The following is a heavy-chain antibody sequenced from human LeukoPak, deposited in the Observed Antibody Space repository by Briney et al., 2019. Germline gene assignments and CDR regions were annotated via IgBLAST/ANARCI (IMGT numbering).Heavy chain of an antibody. Sequence: PGGPLRLSCAASGFTFSSYAMSWVRQAPGKGLEWVSAISGSGGSTYYADSVKGRFTISRDNSKNTLYLQMNSLRAEDTAVYYCAKGGLRYCSSTSCRYFDYWGQGTLVTVSS. V-gene: IGHV3-23*01. J-gene: IGHJ4*02. D-gene: IGHD2-2*01. CDR3: AKGGLRYCSSTSCRYFDY. CDR1: GFTFSSYA. CDR2: ISGSGGST.